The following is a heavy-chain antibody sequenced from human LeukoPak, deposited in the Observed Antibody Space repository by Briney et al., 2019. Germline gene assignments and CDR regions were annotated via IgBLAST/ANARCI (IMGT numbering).Heavy chain of an antibody. V-gene: IGHV4-34*01. J-gene: IGHJ6*03. D-gene: IGHD3-10*01. CDR2: IYYSGST. CDR3: ARVRSDYYYYMDV. Sequence: SETLSLTCAVYGGSFSDYWWTWIRQPPGKGLEWIGSIYYSGSTYYNPSLKSRVTISVDTSKNQFSLKLSSVTAADTAVYYCARVRSDYYYYMDVWGKGTTVTVSS. CDR1: GGSFSDYW.